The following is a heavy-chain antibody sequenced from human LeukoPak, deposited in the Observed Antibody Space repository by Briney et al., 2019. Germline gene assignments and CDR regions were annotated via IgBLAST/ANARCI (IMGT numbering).Heavy chain of an antibody. Sequence: SETLSLTCTVSGGSISSYYWSWIRQPPGKGLEWLGYIYYSGSTNYKPSLKSRVTISVDTSKNQFSLKLSSVTAADTAVYYCARVLRYCSGGNCYSGGLGYMDVWGKGTTVTISS. D-gene: IGHD2-15*01. CDR1: GGSISSYY. V-gene: IGHV4-59*01. CDR2: IYYSGST. CDR3: ARVLRYCSGGNCYSGGLGYMDV. J-gene: IGHJ6*03.